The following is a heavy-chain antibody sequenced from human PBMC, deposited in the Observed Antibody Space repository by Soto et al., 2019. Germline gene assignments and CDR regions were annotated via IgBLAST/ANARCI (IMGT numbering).Heavy chain of an antibody. Sequence: GGSLRLSCAASGFTFSSYSMIWVRQAPGKGLEWVSSISSSGSYIYYADSVKGRFTISRDNAKNSLYLQMNSLRAEDTAVYYCARGPYYYGSGSYHYYGMDVWGQGTTVTVSS. J-gene: IGHJ6*02. CDR1: GFTFSSYS. CDR3: ARGPYYYGSGSYHYYGMDV. D-gene: IGHD3-10*01. V-gene: IGHV3-21*01. CDR2: ISSSGSYI.